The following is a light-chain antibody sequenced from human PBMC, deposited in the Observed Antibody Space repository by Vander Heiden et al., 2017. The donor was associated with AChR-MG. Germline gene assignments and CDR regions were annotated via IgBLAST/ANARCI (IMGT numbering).Light chain of an antibody. CDR1: QGISSA. V-gene: IGKV1-13*02. Sequence: ALQLTPSPSSLSASVGDRVTITCRASQGISSALAWYQQKPGKAPKLLIYDASSLESGVPSRFSGSGSGTDFTLTISSLQPEDFATYYCQQFNSYPETFGQGTKLEIK. J-gene: IGKJ2*01. CDR3: QQFNSYPET. CDR2: DAS.